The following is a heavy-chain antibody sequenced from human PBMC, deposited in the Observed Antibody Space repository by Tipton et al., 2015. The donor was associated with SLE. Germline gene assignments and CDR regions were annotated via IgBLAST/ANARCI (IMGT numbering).Heavy chain of an antibody. CDR3: ARQGAAVTMSGWFDP. Sequence: TLSLTCTVSGGSIGSRSHYWGWLRQIPGKGLEWIGSIYYSGRTYYNPSLKSRVTVSVDTSKNQFSLNLKSVTAADMAVYYCARQGAAVTMSGWFDPWGQGTLVTVSS. J-gene: IGHJ5*02. CDR2: IYYSGRT. V-gene: IGHV4-39*01. CDR1: GGSIGSRSHY. D-gene: IGHD4-17*01.